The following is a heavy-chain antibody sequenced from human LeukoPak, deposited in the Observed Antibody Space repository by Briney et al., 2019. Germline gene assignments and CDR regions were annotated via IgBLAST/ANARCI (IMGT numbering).Heavy chain of an antibody. CDR3: ARGGYSSRSILGYWFDP. V-gene: IGHV4-30-2*01. Sequence: SQTLSLTCTVSGGSISSGGYYWSWIRQPPGKGLEWIGEINHSGSTNYNPSLKSRVTISVDTSKNQFSLKLSSVTAADTAVYYCARGGYSSRSILGYWFDPWGQGTLVTVSS. J-gene: IGHJ5*02. D-gene: IGHD6-13*01. CDR1: GGSISSGGYY. CDR2: INHSGST.